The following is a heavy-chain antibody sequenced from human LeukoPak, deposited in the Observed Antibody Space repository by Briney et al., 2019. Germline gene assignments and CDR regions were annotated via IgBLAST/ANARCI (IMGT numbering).Heavy chain of an antibody. CDR3: ARLFTPRYCSTTSCYWKGWFDP. Sequence: SVKVSCKASGGTFSSYAISWVRQAPGQGLEWMGGIIPIFGTANYAQKFRGRVTITADEFTSTAYMELSSLRSEDTAVYYCARLFTPRYCSTTSCYWKGWFDPWGQGTLVTVSS. J-gene: IGHJ5*02. D-gene: IGHD2-2*01. CDR2: IIPIFGTA. V-gene: IGHV1-69*13. CDR1: GGTFSSYA.